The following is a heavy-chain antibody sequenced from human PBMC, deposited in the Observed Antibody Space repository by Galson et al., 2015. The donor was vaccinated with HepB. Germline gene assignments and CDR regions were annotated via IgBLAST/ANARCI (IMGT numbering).Heavy chain of an antibody. D-gene: IGHD3-3*01. CDR2: ISSSSSTI. CDR1: GFTFSSYS. V-gene: IGHV3-48*01. J-gene: IGHJ6*02. CDR3: TRGGRPFWSGYNYYGMDV. Sequence: SLRLSCAASGFTFSSYSMNWVRQAPGKGLEWVSYISSSSSTIYYADSVKGRFTISRDNAKNSLYLQMNSLRAEDTAVYYCTRGGRPFWSGYNYYGMDVWGQGTTVTVSS.